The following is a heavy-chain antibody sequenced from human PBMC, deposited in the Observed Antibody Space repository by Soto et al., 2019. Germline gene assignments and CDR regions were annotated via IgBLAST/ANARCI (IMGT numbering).Heavy chain of an antibody. CDR1: GYSFTSYW. D-gene: IGHD2-2*01. CDR2: IYPGDSDT. J-gene: IGHJ5*02. V-gene: IGHV5-51*01. CDR3: ARHFFADLLDDLPATAGFDP. Sequence: PGESLKISCKGSGYSFTSYWIGWVRQMPGKGLEWMGIIYPGDSDTRYSPSFQGQVTISADKSISTAYLQWSSLKASDTAMYYCARHFFADLLDDLPATAGFDPWGQGTLVTVSS.